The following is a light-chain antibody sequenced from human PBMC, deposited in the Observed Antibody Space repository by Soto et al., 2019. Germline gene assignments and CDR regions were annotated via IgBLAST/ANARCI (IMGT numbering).Light chain of an antibody. CDR2: DAS. CDR1: QHITTW. J-gene: IGKJ1*01. CDR3: QQYHAYSLT. V-gene: IGKV1-5*01. Sequence: DIQMTQSTSTLSASVGDRVTITCRASQHITTWLAWYQQKPGRAPKLLVYDASSLQSGVPSRFSGSGSGTEFTLTISSLQPDDFATYYCQQYHAYSLTFGQGTKVEIK.